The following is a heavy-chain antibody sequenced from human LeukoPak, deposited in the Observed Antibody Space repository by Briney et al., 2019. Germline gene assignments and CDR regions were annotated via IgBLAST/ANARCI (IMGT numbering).Heavy chain of an antibody. CDR3: ARLAAAGSGNFEY. J-gene: IGHJ4*02. CDR2: INQDGSNK. Sequence: GGSLRLSCAVSGFTFGNYWMTWVRQAPGKGLEWVANINQDGSNKYYVDSVKGRFAISRDNAKNSLFLQMNNLRAEDTALYYCARLAAAGSGNFEYWGQGTLVTVSS. V-gene: IGHV3-7*01. D-gene: IGHD6-13*01. CDR1: GFTFGNYW.